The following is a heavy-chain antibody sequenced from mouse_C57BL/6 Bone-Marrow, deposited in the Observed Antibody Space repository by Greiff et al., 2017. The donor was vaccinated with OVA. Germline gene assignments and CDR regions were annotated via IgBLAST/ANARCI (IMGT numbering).Heavy chain of an antibody. CDR2: ISYDGSN. D-gene: IGHD2-3*01. CDR3: AKEAGYFWYFDV. CDR1: GYSITSGYY. Sequence: EVQRVESGPGLVKPSQSLSLTCSVTGYSITSGYYWNWIRQFPGNKLEWMGYISYDGSNNYNPSLKNRISITRDTSKNQFFLKLNSVTTEDTATYYCAKEAGYFWYFDVWGTGTTVTVSS. J-gene: IGHJ1*03. V-gene: IGHV3-6*01.